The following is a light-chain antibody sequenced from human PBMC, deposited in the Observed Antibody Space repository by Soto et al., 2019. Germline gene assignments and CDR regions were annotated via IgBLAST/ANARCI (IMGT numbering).Light chain of an antibody. J-gene: IGKJ1*01. CDR1: QSIGRF. V-gene: IGKV1-5*01. CDR2: DAS. Sequence: DIQMTQSPSTLSASVGDRVNIASRASQSIGRFLAWYQHQPGKAPKVLIYDASTLESGVPSRFSGTGSGTEFTFSITSLQPEDFGTYYCQQWYMGWTFGQGTKVDIK. CDR3: QQWYMGWT.